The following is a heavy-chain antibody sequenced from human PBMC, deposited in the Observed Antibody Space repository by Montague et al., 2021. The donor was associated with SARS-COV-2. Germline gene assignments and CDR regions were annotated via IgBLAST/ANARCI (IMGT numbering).Heavy chain of an antibody. J-gene: IGHJ4*02. V-gene: IGHV4-4*02. CDR3: AGRGAGWFGSNPGRFDY. D-gene: IGHD3-10*01. CDR2: IYHSGST. CDR1: GGSISSSNW. Sequence: SETLSLTCAVSGGSISSSNWGSWVRQPPGKGLEWIGEIYHSGSTNYNPSLKSRVTISVDKSKNQFSLKLSSVTAADTAAYYCAGRGAGWFGSNPGRFDYWGQGTLVTVSS.